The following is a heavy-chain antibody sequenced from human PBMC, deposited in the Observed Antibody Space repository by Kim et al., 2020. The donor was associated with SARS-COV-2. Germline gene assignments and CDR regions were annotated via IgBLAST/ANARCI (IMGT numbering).Heavy chain of an antibody. CDR2: ISSSGDSI. Sequence: GGSLRLSCAASGFIFSTYSMNWVRQAPGKGLEWVSCISSSGDSIYYADSVKGRFTMSRDNAKNSLYLQMNNLRAEDTAVYFCVRDPSTGIGNWFDPWGQRTLVTVSS. D-gene: IGHD3-10*01. CDR3: VRDPSTGIGNWFDP. V-gene: IGHV3-21*01. CDR1: GFIFSTYS. J-gene: IGHJ5*02.